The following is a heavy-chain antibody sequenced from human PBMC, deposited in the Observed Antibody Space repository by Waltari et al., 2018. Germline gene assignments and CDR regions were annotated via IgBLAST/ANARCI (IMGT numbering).Heavy chain of an antibody. CDR3: ARTYGSGSHYYYYYYGMDV. J-gene: IGHJ6*02. D-gene: IGHD3-10*01. CDR1: GGSISSSSYY. Sequence: QLQLQESGPGLVKPSETLSLTCTVSGGSISSSSYYWGWIRQPPGTGLEWIGSIYYSGSTYYNPSLKSRVTISVDTSKNQFSLKLSSVTAADTAVYYCARTYGSGSHYYYYYYGMDVWGQGTTVTVSS. CDR2: IYYSGST. V-gene: IGHV4-39*07.